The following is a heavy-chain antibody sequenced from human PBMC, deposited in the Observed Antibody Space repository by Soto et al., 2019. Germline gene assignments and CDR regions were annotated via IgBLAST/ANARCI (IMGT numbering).Heavy chain of an antibody. CDR3: ARETGYSSPSYGMDV. J-gene: IGHJ6*02. CDR2: IWYDGSNK. V-gene: IGHV3-33*01. CDR1: GFTFSSYG. D-gene: IGHD6-13*01. Sequence: PGGSLRLSCAASGFTFSSYGMHWVRQAPGKGLEWVAVIWYDGSNKYYADSVKGRFTISRDNSKNTLYLQMNSLRAEDTAVYYCARETGYSSPSYGMDVWGQGTTVTVSS.